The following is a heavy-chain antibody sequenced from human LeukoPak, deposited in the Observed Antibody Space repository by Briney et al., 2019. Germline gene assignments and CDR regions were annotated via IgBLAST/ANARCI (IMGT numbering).Heavy chain of an antibody. CDR3: AQRGVPAAMYYFDY. J-gene: IGHJ4*02. Sequence: GGSLRLSCAISGFTSTTAWMTWVRQAPGKGLEWLAVMSYDLNRLHYADSVKGRFTISRDNSKNTLYLQMNSLRAEDTAVYYCAQRGVPAAMYYFDYWGQGTLVTVSS. CDR2: MSYDLNRL. CDR1: GFTSTTAW. V-gene: IGHV3-30*18. D-gene: IGHD2-2*01.